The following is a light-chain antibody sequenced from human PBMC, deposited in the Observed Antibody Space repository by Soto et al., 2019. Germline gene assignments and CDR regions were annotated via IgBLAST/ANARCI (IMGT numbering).Light chain of an antibody. CDR3: QVRDTITDQHI. CDR2: DAR. J-gene: IGLJ1*01. Sequence: SYELTQPPSVSVAPGQTARITCGGDNVGGKSVQWYQQKPGQAPVLVLYDARDRPSWIPERFSGSNSGNTATLIISSVEAGDEPDFYCQVRDTITDQHIFGSGTKV. V-gene: IGLV3-21*02. CDR1: NVGGKS.